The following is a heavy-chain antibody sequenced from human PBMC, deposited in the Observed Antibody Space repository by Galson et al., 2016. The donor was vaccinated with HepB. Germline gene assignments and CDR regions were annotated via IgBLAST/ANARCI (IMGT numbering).Heavy chain of an antibody. V-gene: IGHV1-24*01. D-gene: IGHD6-25*01. CDR1: GYTLSDLS. Sequence: SVKVSCKVSGYTLSDLSIHWVRQAPGKGLEWMGVFAAEDGEPADAQNFQGRLTMTEDPSTDTAYMELSSLRAEDTAVYYCATNLLEAGLNAYNIWGQGTTVIVSS. J-gene: IGHJ3*02. CDR2: FAAEDGEP. CDR3: ATNLLEAGLNAYNI.